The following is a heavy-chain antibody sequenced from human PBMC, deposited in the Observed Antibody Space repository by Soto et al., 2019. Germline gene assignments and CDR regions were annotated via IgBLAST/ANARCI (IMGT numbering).Heavy chain of an antibody. CDR2: ISWNSGFT. CDR3: AKDMSSSGWHALDM. Sequence: AGGSLRLSCVVSGFTFDEYAMHWVRQVPGKGLEWVSGISWNSGFTDYADSVQGRFTISRDNAKKSLYLQVDSLRPEDTALYYCAKDMSSSGWHALDMWGQGTMVTVSS. V-gene: IGHV3-9*01. J-gene: IGHJ3*02. D-gene: IGHD6-25*01. CDR1: GFTFDEYA.